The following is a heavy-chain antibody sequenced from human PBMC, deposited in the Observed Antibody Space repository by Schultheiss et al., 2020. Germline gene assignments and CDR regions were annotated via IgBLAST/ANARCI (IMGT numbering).Heavy chain of an antibody. D-gene: IGHD6-13*01. CDR2: INHSGST. J-gene: IGHJ4*02. Sequence: SETLSLTCAVSGGSISSGGQSWSCIRQPPGKGLEWIGEINHSGSTNYNPSLKNRVTISVDTSKNQFSLKVNSVTAADTAVYYCARGDSSSWHYFDYWGQGTLVTVSS. CDR3: ARGDSSSWHYFDY. CDR1: GGSISSGGQS. V-gene: IGHV4-30-2*01.